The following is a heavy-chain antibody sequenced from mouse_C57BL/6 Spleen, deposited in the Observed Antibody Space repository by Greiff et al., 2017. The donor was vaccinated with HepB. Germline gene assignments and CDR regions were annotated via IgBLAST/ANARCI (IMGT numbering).Heavy chain of an antibody. Sequence: QVQLQQSGAELVRPGPSVKVSCKASGYAFTNYLIEWVKQRPGQGLEWIGVINPGSGGTNYNEKFKGKATLTADKSSSTAYMQLSSLTSEDSAVYFCARSGAQDYDDGYAMDYWGQGTSVTVSS. V-gene: IGHV1-54*01. CDR3: ARSGAQDYDDGYAMDY. CDR2: INPGSGGT. D-gene: IGHD2-4*01. CDR1: GYAFTNYL. J-gene: IGHJ4*01.